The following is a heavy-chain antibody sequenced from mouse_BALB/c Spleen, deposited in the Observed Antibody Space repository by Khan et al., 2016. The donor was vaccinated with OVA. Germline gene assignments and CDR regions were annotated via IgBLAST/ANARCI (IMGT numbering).Heavy chain of an antibody. J-gene: IGHJ2*01. CDR3: ARNREADYFDY. CDR1: GFSLTSHG. CDR2: IWAGGST. V-gene: IGHV2-9*02. Sequence: QVQLKESGPGLVAPSQSLSITCTVSGFSLTSHGVHWVRQPPGKGLEWLGVIWAGGSTNYNSALMSRLSISKDSSKSQVFLKVNSLQTDDTAIYYCARNREADYFDYWGQGTTLIVSS.